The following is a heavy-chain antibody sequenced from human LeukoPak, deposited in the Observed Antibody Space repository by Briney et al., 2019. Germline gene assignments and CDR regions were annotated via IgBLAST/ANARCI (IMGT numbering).Heavy chain of an antibody. J-gene: IGHJ2*01. Sequence: GGSLRLSCAASGLTVSSNYMNWVRQAPGKGLEWVSVIYSGGSTYYADSVKGRFTISRDNSRNTLYFQMNSLRAEDTAVYYCARAIPVNWYFDLWGRGTLVTVSS. CDR1: GLTVSSNY. CDR3: ARAIPVNWYFDL. V-gene: IGHV3-66*01. CDR2: IYSGGST. D-gene: IGHD2-2*02.